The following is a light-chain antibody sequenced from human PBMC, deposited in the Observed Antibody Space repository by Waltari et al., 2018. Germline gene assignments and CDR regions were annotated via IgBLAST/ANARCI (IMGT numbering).Light chain of an antibody. J-gene: IGLJ3*02. CDR2: DAT. CDR3: LLTSSDDSSV. CDR1: TGPVTTAHY. V-gene: IGLV7-46*01. Sequence: QPVVTQEPSLTVSPGGTVTLTCGPTTGPVTTAHYPYWFQQKPGQSPRTLIYDATKKHSWTPARFSGSLLGGKAALTLSGAQPEDEAEYYCLLTSSDDSSVFGGGTKVTVL.